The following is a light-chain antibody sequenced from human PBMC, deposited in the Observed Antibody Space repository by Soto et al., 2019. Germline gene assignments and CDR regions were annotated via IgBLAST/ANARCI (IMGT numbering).Light chain of an antibody. V-gene: IGKV1-39*01. CDR2: AAS. J-gene: IGKJ2*01. CDR1: QSISSY. Sequence: DIQMTQSPSSLSASVGDRVTITCRASQSISSYLNWYQQKPGKAPKLLIYAASSLQSGVPSRFSGSGSGTDFTLTISSLQTEDFATYYCQKSYSTPPYTFGQGTKLEIK. CDR3: QKSYSTPPYT.